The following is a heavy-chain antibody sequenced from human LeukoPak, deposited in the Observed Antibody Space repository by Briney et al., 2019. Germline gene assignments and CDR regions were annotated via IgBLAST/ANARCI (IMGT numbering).Heavy chain of an antibody. V-gene: IGHV4-4*07. D-gene: IGHD6-6*01. CDR1: GGSISSNY. Sequence: SETLSLTCTVSGGSISSNYWSWIRQPAGKGLEWIGRIYSSGSANYNPSLKSRVTMSVDTSKNQFSLMLSSATAADTAVYYCARSIAARREFDYWGQGTLVTVSS. CDR3: ARSIAARREFDY. J-gene: IGHJ4*02. CDR2: IYSSGSA.